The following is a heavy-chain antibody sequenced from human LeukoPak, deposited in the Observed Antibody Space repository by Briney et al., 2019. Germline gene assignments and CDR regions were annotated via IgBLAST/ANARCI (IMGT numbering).Heavy chain of an antibody. D-gene: IGHD1-1*01. V-gene: IGHV3-7*01. Sequence: GGSLRLSCAASGFTLSTYWMNWVRQVPGKGLDWVANINPDGSGKRYVDSVKGRFTIARDNADNSLSLQMNSLRAEDTAVYYCARDHNYAFDNWGQGTLVSVAS. CDR1: GFTLSTYW. J-gene: IGHJ4*02. CDR2: INPDGSGK. CDR3: ARDHNYAFDN.